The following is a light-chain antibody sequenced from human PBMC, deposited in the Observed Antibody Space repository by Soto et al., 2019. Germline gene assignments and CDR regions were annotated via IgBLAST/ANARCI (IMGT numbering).Light chain of an antibody. CDR1: QRLSSW. CDR3: QQYDSYPSYT. CDR2: DDS. J-gene: IGKJ2*01. V-gene: IGKV1-5*01. Sequence: DIQMSQSPSTLSASVGGRVTITFRASQRLSSWLAWYHQKPGKAPKLLIYDDSSLQSGVPSRFSGSGSGREFTLTISSLQPDDFATYYCQQYDSYPSYTFGQGTKLEIK.